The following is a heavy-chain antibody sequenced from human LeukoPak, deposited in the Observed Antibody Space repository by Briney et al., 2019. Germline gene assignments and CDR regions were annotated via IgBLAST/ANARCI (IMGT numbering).Heavy chain of an antibody. CDR2: ISGSGGST. D-gene: IGHD6-13*01. CDR1: GFTFSSYA. Sequence: GGSLRLSCAASGFTFSSYAMSWVRQAPGKGLEWVSAISGSGGSTYYADSVEGRFTISRDDSKNTLYLQMNSLRAEDTAVYYCAKPRVQLVLEFAFDIWGQGTMVTVSS. J-gene: IGHJ3*02. CDR3: AKPRVQLVLEFAFDI. V-gene: IGHV3-23*01.